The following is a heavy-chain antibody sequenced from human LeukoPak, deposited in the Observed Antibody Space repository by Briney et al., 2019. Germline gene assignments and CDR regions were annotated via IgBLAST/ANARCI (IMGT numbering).Heavy chain of an antibody. D-gene: IGHD1-26*01. Sequence: ASVKVSCRASGCIFSNYGISWLRQAPGQGLEWMGWISIYSGASNYAQKYQGRVTMTTDTSTSTAYLELRSLRSDDTAVYYCARGDSGTFPYWGQGTLVTVSA. CDR1: GCIFSNYG. CDR2: ISIYSGAS. J-gene: IGHJ4*02. V-gene: IGHV1-18*01. CDR3: ARGDSGTFPY.